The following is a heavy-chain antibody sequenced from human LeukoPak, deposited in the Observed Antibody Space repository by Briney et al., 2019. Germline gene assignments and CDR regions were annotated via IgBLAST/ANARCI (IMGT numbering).Heavy chain of an antibody. CDR3: ARIFIRNGYSSYFDC. V-gene: IGHV4-38-2*02. CDR2: VCQSGTT. Sequence: SETLSLTCTVSGFSISSGHYWGWVRPPPGAGLEWIGSVCQSGTTYYNPSLKSRVTTSVDMSKNQFSLRLRPVTAADTAVYYCARIFIRNGYSSYFDCWGQGTLVTVSS. D-gene: IGHD5-18*01. J-gene: IGHJ4*02. CDR1: GFSISSGHY.